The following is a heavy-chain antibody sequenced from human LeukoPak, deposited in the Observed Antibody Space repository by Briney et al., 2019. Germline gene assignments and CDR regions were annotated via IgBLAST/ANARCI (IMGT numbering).Heavy chain of an antibody. CDR3: VSCSSTSFRYANFYF. V-gene: IGHV4-61*01. Sequence: SETLSLTCTVSGGPVSSGHFYWSSIRQPPGKGLEWIGYSSTSGITNYNPSLKSRVTISLDTSNNQFSLKLSSVTAADTAVYYCVSCSSTSFRYANFYFGYQGKRITVS. D-gene: IGHD2-2*01. CDR1: GGPVSSGHFY. CDR2: SSTSGIT. J-gene: IGHJ4*02.